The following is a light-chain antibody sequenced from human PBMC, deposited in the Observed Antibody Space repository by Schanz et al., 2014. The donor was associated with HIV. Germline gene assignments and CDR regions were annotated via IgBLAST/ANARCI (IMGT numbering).Light chain of an antibody. J-gene: IGKJ5*01. V-gene: IGKV1-39*01. CDR3: QETYSSPSIT. CDR2: AAS. CDR1: QSINTF. Sequence: DIQLTQSPSSLSASVGARVTITCRSRQSINTFLNWYQQKPGRAPKLLIHAASSLQSGVPSRFSGSGSGTHFTLIISSLQPEDFGTYYCQETYSSPSITFGQGTRLEIK.